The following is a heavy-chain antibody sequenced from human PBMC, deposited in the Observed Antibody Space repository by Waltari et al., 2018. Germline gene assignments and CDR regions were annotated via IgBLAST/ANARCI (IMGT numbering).Heavy chain of an antibody. CDR3: ARAEVVYATLFDY. D-gene: IGHD2-8*02. Sequence: QVQLQESGPGLVKPSETLSLTCAVSGYSISSGYYWGWIRQPPGKGLEWIGSIYHSGSTYYNPSLKSRVTISVDTSKNQFSLKLSSVTAADTAVYYCARAEVVYATLFDYWGQGTLVTVSS. J-gene: IGHJ4*02. CDR1: GYSISSGYY. CDR2: IYHSGST. V-gene: IGHV4-38-2*01.